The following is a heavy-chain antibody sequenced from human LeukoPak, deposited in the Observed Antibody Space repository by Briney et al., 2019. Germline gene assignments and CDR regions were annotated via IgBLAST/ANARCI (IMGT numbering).Heavy chain of an antibody. J-gene: IGHJ4*02. D-gene: IGHD6-13*01. CDR3: ATIVAAAARGFFDY. CDR1: GGSISSSSYY. CDR2: IYYSGST. V-gene: IGHV4-39*01. Sequence: PSETLSLTCTVSGGSISSSSYYWGWIRQPPGKGLEYIGSIYYSGSTYYNPSLKSRVTMAVDTSKNQFSLKLSSVTAADTAVYYCATIVAAAARGFFDYWVQGTLVTVSS.